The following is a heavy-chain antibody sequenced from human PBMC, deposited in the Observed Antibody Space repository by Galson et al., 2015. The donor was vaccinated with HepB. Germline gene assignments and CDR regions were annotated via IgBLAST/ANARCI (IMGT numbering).Heavy chain of an antibody. Sequence: SLRLSCAASGFTVSSNYMSWVRQAPGKGLEWVSVIYSGGSTYYADSVKGRFTISRDNSKNTLYLQMNSLRAEDTAVYYCARSPADGLYYYYYGMDVWGQGTTVTVSS. CDR1: GFTVSSNY. V-gene: IGHV3-66*02. CDR3: ARSPADGLYYYYYGMDV. CDR2: IYSGGST. D-gene: IGHD3/OR15-3a*01. J-gene: IGHJ6*02.